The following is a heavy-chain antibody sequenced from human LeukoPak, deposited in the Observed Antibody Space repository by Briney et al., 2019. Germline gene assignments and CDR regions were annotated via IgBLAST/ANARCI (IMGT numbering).Heavy chain of an antibody. V-gene: IGHV4-61*02. Sequence: SETLSLTCTVSGGSISSGSYYWSWIRQPAGKGLEWIGRIYTSGSTNYNPSLKSRVTISVDTSKNQFSLKLSSVTAADTAVYYCARASLYSSSSVYWGQGTLVTVSS. CDR2: IYTSGST. D-gene: IGHD6-6*01. CDR1: GGSISSGSYY. CDR3: ARASLYSSSSVY. J-gene: IGHJ4*02.